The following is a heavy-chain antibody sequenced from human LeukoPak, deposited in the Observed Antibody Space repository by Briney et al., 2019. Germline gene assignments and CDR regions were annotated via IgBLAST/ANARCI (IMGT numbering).Heavy chain of an antibody. Sequence: GASVKVSCKASGYTFTRYAMNWVRQAPGQGPEWMGWINTNTGNPTCAQGFTGRFVFSLDTSVSTAYLRISSLKAEDTAVYYCAREIPDLNWNYYYYMDVWGKGTTVTVSS. CDR2: INTNTGNP. D-gene: IGHD1-1*01. CDR3: AREIPDLNWNYYYYMDV. CDR1: GYTFTRYA. V-gene: IGHV7-4-1*02. J-gene: IGHJ6*03.